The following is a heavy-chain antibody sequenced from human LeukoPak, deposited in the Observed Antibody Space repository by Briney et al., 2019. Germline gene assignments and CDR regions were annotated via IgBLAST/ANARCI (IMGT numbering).Heavy chain of an antibody. J-gene: IGHJ5*02. CDR1: GYTFTSYA. CDR3: ARDREYCSGGTCYSASSNWFDP. D-gene: IGHD2-15*01. CDR2: INAGNGDT. V-gene: IGHV1-3*01. Sequence: GASVKVSCKASGYTFTSYAMHWVRQAPGQRLEWMGWINAGNGDTKYSQKLQGRVTITRDTSASTAYMELSGLRSEDTAVYYCARDREYCSGGTCYSASSNWFDPWGQGTLVTVSS.